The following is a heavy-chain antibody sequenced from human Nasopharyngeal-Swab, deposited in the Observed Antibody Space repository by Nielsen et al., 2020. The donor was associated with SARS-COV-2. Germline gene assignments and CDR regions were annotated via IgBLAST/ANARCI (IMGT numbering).Heavy chain of an antibody. CDR3: ARRPSLYGSGSPGDY. D-gene: IGHD3-10*01. CDR2: IYPGDSDT. Sequence: KVSCKGSGYSFTSYWIGRVRQMPGKGLEWMGIIYPGDSDTRYSPSFQGQVTISADKTISTAYLQWSSLMASDTAMYYCARRPSLYGSGSPGDYWGQGTLVTVSS. V-gene: IGHV5-51*01. CDR1: GYSFTSYW. J-gene: IGHJ4*02.